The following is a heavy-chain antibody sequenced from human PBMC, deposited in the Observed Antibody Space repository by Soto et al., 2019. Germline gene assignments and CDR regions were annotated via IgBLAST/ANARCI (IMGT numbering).Heavy chain of an antibody. V-gene: IGHV1-18*01. Sequence: QVQLEQSGVEVKNPGASVKVSCKASGYTFSRYGIGWVRQAPGQGLEWMGWISGVNGKTHYAQKVQGRVTVTTDTSTSTSYMELRTLTSDDTAVYYCAREVAGRGGQYDHWGQGTLVIVSS. CDR3: AREVAGRGGQYDH. D-gene: IGHD6-13*01. CDR2: ISGVNGKT. CDR1: GYTFSRYG. J-gene: IGHJ4*02.